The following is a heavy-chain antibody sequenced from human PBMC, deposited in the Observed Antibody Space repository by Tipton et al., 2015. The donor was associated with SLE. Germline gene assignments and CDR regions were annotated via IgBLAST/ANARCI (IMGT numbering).Heavy chain of an antibody. CDR3: ARRRGSSWYEDYFDY. J-gene: IGHJ4*02. Sequence: TLSLTCTVSGGSISSGSYYWSWIRQPAGKGLEWIGHIYTSGSTNYNPPLKSRVTISVDTSKNQFSLKLSSVTAADTAVYYCARRRGSSWYEDYFDYWGQGTLVTVSS. V-gene: IGHV4-61*09. D-gene: IGHD6-13*01. CDR1: GGSISSGSYY. CDR2: IYTSGST.